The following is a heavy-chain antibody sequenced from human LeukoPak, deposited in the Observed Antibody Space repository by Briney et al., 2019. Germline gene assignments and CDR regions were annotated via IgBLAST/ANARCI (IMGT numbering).Heavy chain of an antibody. CDR3: VRAYSRGYSDDFDF. Sequence: GGPLRLSCAASGFTFSDYYMSWFRQAPGAGLEWLSYINLNNGTMYYADSVRGRFAISRDNTKNSLYLQMNSLRGEDTAVYYCVRAYSRGYSDDFDFWGQGTLVTVSS. V-gene: IGHV3-11*01. CDR1: GFTFSDYY. J-gene: IGHJ4*02. CDR2: INLNNGTM. D-gene: IGHD3-22*01.